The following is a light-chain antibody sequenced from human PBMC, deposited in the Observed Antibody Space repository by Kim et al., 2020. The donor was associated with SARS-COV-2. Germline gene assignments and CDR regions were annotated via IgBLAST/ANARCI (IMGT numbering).Light chain of an antibody. Sequence: ASLGDRVTLTCRASQSIYSYLALYQQKPGNVPKILIYKASTLESGVPSRFSGSESGTEFTLTISSLQPDDFATYYCQQFYTYPITFGQGTRLEIK. CDR2: KAS. J-gene: IGKJ5*01. CDR3: QQFYTYPIT. V-gene: IGKV1-5*03. CDR1: QSIYSY.